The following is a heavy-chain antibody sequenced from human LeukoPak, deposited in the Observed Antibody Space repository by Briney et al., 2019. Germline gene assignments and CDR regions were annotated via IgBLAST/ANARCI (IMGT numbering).Heavy chain of an antibody. D-gene: IGHD1-14*01. CDR1: GGTFSSYA. Sequence: ASVKVSCKASGGTFSSYAISWVRQAPGQGLEWMGGIIPIFGTANYAQKFQGRVTITTDESTSTAYMELSSLRSEDTAVYYCARDAEGGSTTGYWGQGTLVTVSS. V-gene: IGHV1-69*05. J-gene: IGHJ4*02. CDR2: IIPIFGTA. CDR3: ARDAEGGSTTGY.